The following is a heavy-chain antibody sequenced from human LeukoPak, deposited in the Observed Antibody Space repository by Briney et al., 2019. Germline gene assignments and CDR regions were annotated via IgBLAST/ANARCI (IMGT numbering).Heavy chain of an antibody. J-gene: IGHJ4*02. Sequence: PGGSLRLSCAASGFTFSSYGMHWVRQAPGKGLEWVAFIRYDGSNKYYADSVKGRFTISRDNSKNTLYLQMNSLRAEDTAVYYCAKGAPPPGIAAAGNREPSIFDYWGQGTLVTVSS. CDR3: AKGAPPPGIAAAGNREPSIFDY. CDR1: GFTFSSYG. V-gene: IGHV3-30*02. CDR2: IRYDGSNK. D-gene: IGHD6-13*01.